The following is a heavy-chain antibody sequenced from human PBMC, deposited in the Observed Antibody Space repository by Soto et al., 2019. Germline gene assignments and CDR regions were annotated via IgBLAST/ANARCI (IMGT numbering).Heavy chain of an antibody. D-gene: IGHD3-10*01. CDR3: ARDYNRRPVGWFDP. Sequence: QVQLQESGPGLVKPSQTLSLTCTVSGGSISSGGYYWSWIRQHPGKGLEWIGHINYSGRTYYNSSLKSRVSISVDTSKNRFSLKLSSVTAADTAIYYCARDYNRRPVGWFDPWGQGTLVTVSS. J-gene: IGHJ5*02. CDR1: GGSISSGGYY. V-gene: IGHV4-31*03. CDR2: INYSGRT.